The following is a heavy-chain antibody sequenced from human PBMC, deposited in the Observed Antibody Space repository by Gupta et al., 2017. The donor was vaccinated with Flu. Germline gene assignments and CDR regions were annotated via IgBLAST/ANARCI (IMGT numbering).Heavy chain of an antibody. D-gene: IGHD6-13*01. CDR3: TRSIAADWWYFDL. J-gene: IGHJ2*01. CDR2: ISSKAYGWTT. Sequence: APGKGLEWVGFISSKAYGWTTEYAASVKGRLTISRDDSKSIAYLQMNSLKTEDTAVYYCTRSIAADWWYFDLWGRGTLVTVSS. V-gene: IGHV3-49*02.